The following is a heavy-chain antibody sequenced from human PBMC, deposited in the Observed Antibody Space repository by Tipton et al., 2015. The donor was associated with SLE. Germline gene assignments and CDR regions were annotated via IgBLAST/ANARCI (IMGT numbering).Heavy chain of an antibody. J-gene: IGHJ5*02. Sequence: SLRLSCAASGFTFSSYSMNWVRQAPGKGLEWVSYISGRSNTIYYADSVKGRFTISRDNAKNSLYLQMNSLRAEDTAVYYCARFGDLNWLDPWGQGTLVTVSS. V-gene: IGHV3-48*01. D-gene: IGHD3-10*01. CDR1: GFTFSSYS. CDR2: ISGRSNTI. CDR3: ARFGDLNWLDP.